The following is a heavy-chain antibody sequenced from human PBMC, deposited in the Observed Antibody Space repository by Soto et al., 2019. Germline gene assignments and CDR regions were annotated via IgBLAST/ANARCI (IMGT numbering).Heavy chain of an antibody. CDR2: ISDSGGST. J-gene: IGHJ4*02. CDR3: ARSSSSSGP. D-gene: IGHD6-6*01. V-gene: IGHV3-23*01. CDR1: GFTFSSYA. Sequence: PGGSLRLSCAASGFTFSSYAMGWVRQGPGKGLEWVSAISDSGGSTYYADSVKGRFTISRDNSKSTLYLQMNSLRGEDTAIYYCARSSSSSGPWGQGTLVTVSS.